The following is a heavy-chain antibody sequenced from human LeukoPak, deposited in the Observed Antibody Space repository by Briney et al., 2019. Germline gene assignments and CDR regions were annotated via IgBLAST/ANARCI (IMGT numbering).Heavy chain of an antibody. Sequence: PGGSLRLSCAASGFTFSSYEMNWVRQAPGKGLEWGSYISSSGSTIYYADSVKGRFTISRDNAKNSLYLQMNSLRAEDTAVYYCARDRSDILGDYYYGMDVWGQGTTVTVSS. CDR1: GFTFSSYE. D-gene: IGHD3-9*01. V-gene: IGHV3-48*03. CDR3: ARDRSDILGDYYYGMDV. J-gene: IGHJ6*02. CDR2: ISSSGSTI.